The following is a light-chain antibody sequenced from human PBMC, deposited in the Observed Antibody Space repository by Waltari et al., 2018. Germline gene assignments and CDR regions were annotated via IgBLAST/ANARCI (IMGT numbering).Light chain of an antibody. V-gene: IGKV1-39*01. J-gene: IGKJ2*01. CDR1: QSISTS. Sequence: DIQISQSPSSLSASVGDRVTITCRTSQSISTSLNWHQQKPGKAPKLLIFAASNLESGVPSRFSGSGSGTDFTLTISSLQPEDFATYYCQQSYSTLYTFGQGTKLEIK. CDR3: QQSYSTLYT. CDR2: AAS.